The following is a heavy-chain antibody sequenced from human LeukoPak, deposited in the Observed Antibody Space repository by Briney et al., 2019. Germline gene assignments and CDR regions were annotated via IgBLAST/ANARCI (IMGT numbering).Heavy chain of an antibody. J-gene: IGHJ4*02. D-gene: IGHD1-1*01. CDR1: GYTFTNYG. CDR2: ISCYSGNT. V-gene: IGHV1-18*01. CDR3: ARDIATVQHQD. Sequence: ASVKVSCKTSGYTFTNYGISWVRQAPGQGLEWMGWISCYSGNTNYVQKFRGRVAMTGDTSTSTVYMELRSLRSDDTAVYYCARDIATVQHQDWGQGTLVTVSS.